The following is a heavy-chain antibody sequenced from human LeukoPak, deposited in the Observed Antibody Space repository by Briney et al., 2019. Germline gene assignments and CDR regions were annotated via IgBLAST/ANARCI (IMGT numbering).Heavy chain of an antibody. D-gene: IGHD1-1*01. CDR1: GFTVSSNY. CDR3: ARDRVNWNDVGGLFDY. V-gene: IGHV3-53*01. J-gene: IGHJ4*02. CDR2: IYSGGST. Sequence: GGSLRLSCAASGFTVSSNYMSWVRQAPGKGLEWVSLIYSGGSTSYADSVKGRFTFSRDNSKNTLYLQMNRLRAEDTAVYYCARDRVNWNDVGGLFDYWGQGTLVTVSS.